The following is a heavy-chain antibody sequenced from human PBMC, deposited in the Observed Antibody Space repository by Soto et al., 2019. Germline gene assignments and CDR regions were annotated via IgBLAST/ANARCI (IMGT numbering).Heavy chain of an antibody. V-gene: IGHV4-30-2*01. Sequence: QLQLQESGSGLVKPSQTLSLTCGVSGDSISSGGYSWNWIRQPPGKGLEWIGYIYHSGGTDYNPSLKSRITITVDSSNNQFYLKLNSVTAADTAVYYCARDSRSGYYLEYWGQGTLVTVSS. CDR3: ARDSRSGYYLEY. J-gene: IGHJ4*02. D-gene: IGHD3-22*01. CDR2: IYHSGGT. CDR1: GDSISSGGYS.